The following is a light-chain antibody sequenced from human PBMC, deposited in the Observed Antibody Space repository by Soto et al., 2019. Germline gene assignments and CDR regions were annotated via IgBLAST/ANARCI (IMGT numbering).Light chain of an antibody. J-gene: IGKJ5*01. CDR2: AAS. V-gene: IGKV1-39*01. Sequence: TISNNLNWYQHKPGKAPNLLIYAASSLQSGVPSRFSGSGSGTDFTLTISSLQPEDFATYYCQQSYSTPHTFGQGTRLEIK. CDR1: TISNN. CDR3: QQSYSTPHT.